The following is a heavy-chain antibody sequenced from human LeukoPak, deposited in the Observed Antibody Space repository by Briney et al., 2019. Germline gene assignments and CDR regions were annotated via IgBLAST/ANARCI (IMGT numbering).Heavy chain of an antibody. CDR2: INPSSGDT. V-gene: IGHV1-2*02. CDR1: GYTFTGYY. D-gene: IGHD2-15*01. J-gene: IGHJ5*02. Sequence: ASVKVSCKASGYTFTGYYMHWVRQAPGQGLEWMGWINPSSGDTNYAQKFQGRVAMTRDTSISTAYMELSSLRSEDTAVYYCARERGGRIRWFDPWGQGTLVTVSS. CDR3: ARERGGRIRWFDP.